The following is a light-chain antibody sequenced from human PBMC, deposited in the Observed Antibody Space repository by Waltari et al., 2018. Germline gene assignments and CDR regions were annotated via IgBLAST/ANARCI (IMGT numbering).Light chain of an antibody. Sequence: SSELTQDPAVSVAFVQTVRITFQGQRPRSYYASWYQQKPGQAPVFLNYGKNNRPSGIPDRFSGSKSGTSASLAISGLQSEDEADYYCAAWDDSLKGVVFGGGTKLTVL. CDR2: GKN. J-gene: IGLJ2*01. CDR1: RPRSYY. CDR3: AAWDDSLKGVV. V-gene: IGLV3-19*01.